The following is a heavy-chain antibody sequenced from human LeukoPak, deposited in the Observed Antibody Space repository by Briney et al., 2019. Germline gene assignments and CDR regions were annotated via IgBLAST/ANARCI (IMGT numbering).Heavy chain of an antibody. Sequence: SETLSLTCTVSGGSISSGGYYWGWIRQHPGKGLEWIGYIYYSGSTYYNPSLKSRVTISVDTSKNQFSLNLNSVTAADTAVYYCARQLGQQFVLGYYYYMDVWGKGTTVTVSS. V-gene: IGHV4-39*01. J-gene: IGHJ6*03. CDR1: GGSISSGGYY. CDR3: ARQLGQQFVLGYYYYMDV. CDR2: IYYSGST. D-gene: IGHD6-13*01.